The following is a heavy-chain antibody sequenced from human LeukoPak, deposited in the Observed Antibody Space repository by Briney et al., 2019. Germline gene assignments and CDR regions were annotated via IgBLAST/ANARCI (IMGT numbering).Heavy chain of an antibody. CDR2: LYIDDTT. D-gene: IGHD2-21*01. J-gene: IGHJ3*02. CDR3: TTAPSSKTEPLYCGGDCYSNDAFDI. V-gene: IGHV3-53*01. Sequence: GGSLRLSCAASGFTVSSYYMNWVRQAPGKGLEWVSFLYIDDTTYYADSVKGRFTISRDSSKNTLYLQMNSLRAEDTAVYYCTTAPSSKTEPLYCGGDCYSNDAFDIWGQGTMVTVSS. CDR1: GFTVSSYY.